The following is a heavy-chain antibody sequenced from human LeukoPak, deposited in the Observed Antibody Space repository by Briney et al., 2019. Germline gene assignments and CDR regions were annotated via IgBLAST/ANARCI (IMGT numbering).Heavy chain of an antibody. CDR3: ATTSYTNGWHWNFDY. CDR2: IHHVGST. Sequence: PSETLSLTCTVSGGSISSGTFFWAWIRQPPGKGLEWTGSIHHVGSTYYNPSLRSRVTMSLDTSKHQFSLKLTSVTAADTAVYYCATTSYTNGWHWNFDYWGQGTLVTVSS. D-gene: IGHD6-19*01. V-gene: IGHV4-39*01. J-gene: IGHJ4*02. CDR1: GGSISSGTFF.